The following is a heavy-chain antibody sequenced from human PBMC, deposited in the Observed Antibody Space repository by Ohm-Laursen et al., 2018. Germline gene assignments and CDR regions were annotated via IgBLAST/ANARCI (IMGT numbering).Heavy chain of an antibody. CDR2: INTDGSGA. V-gene: IGHV3-74*01. Sequence: SLRLSCAASGFTFSSYWMHWVRQAPGKGLVWVSRINTDGSGATYADSVKGRFTISRDNAKNTLDLQMNSLSAEDTAVYYCIKHYGDNWGQGTLVTVSS. J-gene: IGHJ4*02. CDR1: GFTFSSYW. CDR3: IKHYGDN.